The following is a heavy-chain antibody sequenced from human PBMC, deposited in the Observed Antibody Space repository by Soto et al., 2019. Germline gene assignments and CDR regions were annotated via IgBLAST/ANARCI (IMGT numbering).Heavy chain of an antibody. CDR3: ARDLGLGYCTKGVCPGSFDY. D-gene: IGHD2-8*01. Sequence: SVKVSCKASGGTFSSYAISWVLQAPGQGLEWMGGIIPIFGTANYAQKFQGRVTITADESTSTAYMELSSLRSEDTAVYYCARDLGLGYCTKGVCPGSFDYWGQGTLVTVSS. V-gene: IGHV1-69*13. CDR1: GGTFSSYA. J-gene: IGHJ4*02. CDR2: IIPIFGTA.